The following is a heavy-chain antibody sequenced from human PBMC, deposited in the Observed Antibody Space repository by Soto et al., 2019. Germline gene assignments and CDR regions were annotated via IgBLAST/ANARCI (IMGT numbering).Heavy chain of an antibody. CDR2: ISFDGHDQ. J-gene: IGHJ4*02. Sequence: QVQLVESGGGVVEPGRSLRLSCAASGFTFSNYGMHWVRQAPGKGLEWMAVISFDGHDQDYADSVKGRFTISRDNSKITLYMQMNSLRAECTAVYYCVSQLWLVPVWGQGTLVTVSS. CDR3: VSQLWLVPV. V-gene: IGHV3-30*03. D-gene: IGHD6-19*01. CDR1: GFTFSNYG.